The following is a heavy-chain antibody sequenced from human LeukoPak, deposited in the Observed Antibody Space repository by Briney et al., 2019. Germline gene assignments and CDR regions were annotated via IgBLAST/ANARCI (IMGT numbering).Heavy chain of an antibody. D-gene: IGHD3-10*01. Sequence: SETLSLTCAVYGGSFSGYYWSWNRQPPGKGLEWIGEINHSGSTNYNPSLKSRVTISVDTSKNQFPLKLSSVTAADTAVYYCARMVRGVIITQPSPGFDPWGQGTLVTVSS. CDR1: GGSFSGYY. CDR2: INHSGST. J-gene: IGHJ5*02. CDR3: ARMVRGVIITQPSPGFDP. V-gene: IGHV4-34*01.